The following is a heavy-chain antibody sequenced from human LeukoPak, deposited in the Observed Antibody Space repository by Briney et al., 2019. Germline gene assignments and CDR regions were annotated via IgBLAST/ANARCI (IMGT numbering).Heavy chain of an antibody. Sequence: ASVKVSRKASGYTFTSYGISWGRQAPGQGFERMGWISAYTGNTNSAKKPQGSVTVTTDTSTSTAYMELRSLRSDDTAVYYCARGNYDSSGYIRWGQGTLVTVSS. V-gene: IGHV1-18*01. D-gene: IGHD3-22*01. CDR3: ARGNYDSSGYIR. CDR1: GYTFTSYG. CDR2: ISAYTGNT. J-gene: IGHJ4*02.